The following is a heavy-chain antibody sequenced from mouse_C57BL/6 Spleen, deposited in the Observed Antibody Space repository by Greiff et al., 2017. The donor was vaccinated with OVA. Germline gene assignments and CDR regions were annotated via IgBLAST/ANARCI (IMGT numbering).Heavy chain of an antibody. CDR2: IYPGDGDT. CDR1: GYAFSSYW. CDR3: VRSYYGRSYRDYYFDY. V-gene: IGHV1-80*01. J-gene: IGHJ2*01. Sequence: VQLQQSGAELVKPGASVKISCKASGYAFSSYWMNWVKQRPGKGLEWIGQIYPGDGDTNYNGKFKGKATLTADKSSSTAYMQLSSLTSEDSAVYFRVRSYYGRSYRDYYFDYWGQGTTLTVSS. D-gene: IGHD1-1*01.